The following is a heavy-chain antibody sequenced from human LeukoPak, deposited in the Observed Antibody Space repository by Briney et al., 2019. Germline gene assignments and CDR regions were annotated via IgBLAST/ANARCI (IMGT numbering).Heavy chain of an antibody. D-gene: IGHD1-26*01. J-gene: IGHJ4*02. CDR1: GFTFSSYG. Sequence: GGSLRLSCAASGFTFSSYGMHWVRQAPGKGLEWVAVIWYDGSNKYYADSVKGRFTISRDNAKNTLYLQMNSLRAEDTAVYYCVRDLGGRSGHWGQGTLVTVSS. CDR2: IWYDGSNK. V-gene: IGHV3-33*01. CDR3: VRDLGGRSGH.